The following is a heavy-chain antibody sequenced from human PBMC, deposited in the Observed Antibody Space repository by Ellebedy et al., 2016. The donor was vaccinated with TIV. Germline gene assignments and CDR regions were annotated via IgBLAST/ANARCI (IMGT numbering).Heavy chain of an antibody. Sequence: GESLKISCAVSGFTLSDHWLTWVRQAPGKGLQWVANINKDGSVNLYEDSVKGRFSISRDDANNSLHLQMNSLRAEDTAVYCCARTGYGYHGMDVWGQGTTVTVSS. J-gene: IGHJ6*02. V-gene: IGHV3-7*03. CDR1: GFTLSDHW. D-gene: IGHD5-12*01. CDR3: ARTGYGYHGMDV. CDR2: INKDGSVN.